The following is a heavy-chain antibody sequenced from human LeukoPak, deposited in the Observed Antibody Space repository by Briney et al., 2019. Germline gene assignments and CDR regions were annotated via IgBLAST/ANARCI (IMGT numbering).Heavy chain of an antibody. D-gene: IGHD3-3*01. CDR3: ARGAGTIFGEYYYYMDV. CDR2: ISSSSAHI. CDR1: GFTFSSYS. V-gene: IGHV3-21*01. Sequence: PGGSLRLSCAASGFTFSSYSMNWVRQAPGKGLEWVSFISSSSAHINYADSVKGRFTISRDNAKNSLYLQMNSLRADDTAVYHCARGAGTIFGEYYYYMDVWGKGTAVTVSS. J-gene: IGHJ6*03.